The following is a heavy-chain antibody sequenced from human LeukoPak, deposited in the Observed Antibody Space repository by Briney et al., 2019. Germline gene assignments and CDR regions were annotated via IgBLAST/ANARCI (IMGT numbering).Heavy chain of an antibody. CDR3: ARDPYSSSWYTWFDP. J-gene: IGHJ5*02. Sequence: ASVTVSCKASGYTFTGYYMHWVRQAPGQGLEWMGWINPNSGGTNYAQKFQGRVTMTRDTSISTAYMELSRLRSDDTAVYYCARDPYSSSWYTWFDPWGQGTLVTVSS. CDR1: GYTFTGYY. V-gene: IGHV1-2*02. CDR2: INPNSGGT. D-gene: IGHD6-13*01.